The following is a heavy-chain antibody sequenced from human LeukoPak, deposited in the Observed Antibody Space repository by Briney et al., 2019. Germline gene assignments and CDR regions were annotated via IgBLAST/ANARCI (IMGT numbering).Heavy chain of an antibody. CDR3: ARAGYDSRGYRDY. CDR1: GYTFSSYY. CDR2: INPSGGST. D-gene: IGHD3-22*01. J-gene: IGHJ4*02. V-gene: IGHV1-46*01. Sequence: ASVKVSCKASGYTFSSYYMHWVRQAPGQGLEWMGIINPSGGSTSYGQKIRGRVNMTRNTSTSTVYMELSSLRSEDTAVYYCARAGYDSRGYRDYWGQGTLVTVSS.